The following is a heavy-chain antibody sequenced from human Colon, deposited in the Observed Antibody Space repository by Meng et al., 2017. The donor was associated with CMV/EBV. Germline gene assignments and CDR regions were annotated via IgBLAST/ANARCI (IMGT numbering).Heavy chain of an antibody. V-gene: IGHV3-7*01. J-gene: IGHJ4*02. Sequence: GESLKISCAASGFTFSRFWMAWVRQPPGKGPEWVADINPDGSEKHYVDSVRGRFTISRDNAKNSLYLQMNSLRVEDTAVYYCARTLTGTSLDYWGQGTLVTVSS. D-gene: IGHD3-10*01. CDR1: GFTFSRFW. CDR2: INPDGSEK. CDR3: ARTLTGTSLDY.